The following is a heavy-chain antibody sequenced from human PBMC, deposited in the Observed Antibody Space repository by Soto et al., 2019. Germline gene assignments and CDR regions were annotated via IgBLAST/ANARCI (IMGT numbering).Heavy chain of an antibody. CDR2: TYYRSKWYI. V-gene: IGHV6-1*01. CDR3: ARGSWDDVTGHYYMDV. D-gene: IGHD1-1*01. Sequence: SQTLSLTCDISGDSVSSDSAAWNWIRQTPSRGLEWLGRTYYRSKWYINYAVSVKSRITVNPDTSKNQFSLQLNSVTPEDTAVYYCARGSWDDVTGHYYMDVWGKGTTVTVSS. J-gene: IGHJ6*03. CDR1: GDSVSSDSAA.